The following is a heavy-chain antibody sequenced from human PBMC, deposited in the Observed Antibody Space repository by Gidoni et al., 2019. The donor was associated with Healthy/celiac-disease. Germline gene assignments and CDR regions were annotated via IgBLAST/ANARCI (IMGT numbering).Heavy chain of an antibody. V-gene: IGHV1-69*01. J-gene: IGHJ6*02. CDR1: GGTFSSYA. D-gene: IGHD5-12*01. CDR2: IIPSFGTA. Sequence: QVQLVQSGAEVKKPGSSVKVSCKASGGTFSSYAISWVRQAPGQGLEWMGGIIPSFGTANYAQKCQGRVTITADESTSTADMELSSLRSEDTAVYYCARVERVEMATSYYYYGMDVWGQGTTVTVSS. CDR3: ARVERVEMATSYYYYGMDV.